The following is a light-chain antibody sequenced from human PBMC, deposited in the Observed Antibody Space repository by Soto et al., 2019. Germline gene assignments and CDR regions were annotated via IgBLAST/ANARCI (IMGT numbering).Light chain of an antibody. CDR3: SSFRNTNSPYV. CDR1: SSDIGTYNF. J-gene: IGLJ1*01. CDR2: EVS. Sequence: QSALTQPASVSGSPGQSITLSCTGTSSDIGTYNFVSWYQQHPGRAPKLIIFEVSYRPSGVSNRFSGSKSGNTASLTISGLQAEDEADYYCSSFRNTNSPYVFGTGTKVTVL. V-gene: IGLV2-14*01.